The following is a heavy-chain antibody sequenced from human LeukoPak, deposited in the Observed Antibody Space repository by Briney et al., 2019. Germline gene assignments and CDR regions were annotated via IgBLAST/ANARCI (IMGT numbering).Heavy chain of an antibody. CDR1: GFTFSSYS. D-gene: IGHD7-27*01. V-gene: IGHV3-48*04. CDR3: ARGFLSLGIRDRAFDY. J-gene: IGHJ4*02. CDR2: ISSSSSTI. Sequence: GGSLRLSCAASGFTFSSYSMNWVRQAPGKGLEWVSYISSSSSTIYYADSVKGRFTISRDNAKNSLYLQMNSLRAEDTAVYYCARGFLSLGIRDRAFDYWGQGTLVTVSS.